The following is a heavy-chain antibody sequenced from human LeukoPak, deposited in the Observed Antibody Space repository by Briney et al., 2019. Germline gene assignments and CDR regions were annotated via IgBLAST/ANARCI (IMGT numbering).Heavy chain of an antibody. D-gene: IGHD6-19*01. Sequence: GGSLRLSCAASGFTFSSYGMHWVRQAPGKGLEWVADIWYDGSNKYYADSEKGRFTISRDNSKNTLYLQMNSLRAEDTAVYYCARRNGQWSNYYYYGMDVWGQGTTVTVSS. CDR3: ARRNGQWSNYYYYGMDV. CDR2: IWYDGSNK. V-gene: IGHV3-33*01. J-gene: IGHJ6*02. CDR1: GFTFSSYG.